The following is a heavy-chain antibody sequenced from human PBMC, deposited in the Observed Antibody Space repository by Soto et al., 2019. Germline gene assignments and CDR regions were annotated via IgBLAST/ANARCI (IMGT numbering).Heavy chain of an antibody. Sequence: EVQLVQPGTEIKKPGESLKISCKASGYSFTNYWIGWVRQMPGKGLEWMGIINPGDSDTRYSPSFQGQVTISADKSISTAYLQWSSLKASDTAIYYCARPLGLVEGYYCHTMDVWGRGTTVTVSS. J-gene: IGHJ6*02. D-gene: IGHD3-9*01. CDR3: ARPLGLVEGYYCHTMDV. CDR1: GYSFTNYW. CDR2: INPGDSDT. V-gene: IGHV5-51*01.